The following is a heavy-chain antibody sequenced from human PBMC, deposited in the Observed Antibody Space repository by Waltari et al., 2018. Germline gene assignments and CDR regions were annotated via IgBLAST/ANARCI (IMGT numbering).Heavy chain of an antibody. CDR3: ARQTDYPLDY. CDR1: GGSISSSSSS. D-gene: IGHD5-12*01. V-gene: IGHV4-39*01. Sequence: QLQLQESGPGLVKPSETLSLTCTVSGGSISSSSSSLGWIRQPPGKGLEWIGSIYYSGSTYYNPSLKSRVTISVDTSKNQFSLKLSSVTAADTAVYYCARQTDYPLDYWGQGTLVTVSS. CDR2: IYYSGST. J-gene: IGHJ4*02.